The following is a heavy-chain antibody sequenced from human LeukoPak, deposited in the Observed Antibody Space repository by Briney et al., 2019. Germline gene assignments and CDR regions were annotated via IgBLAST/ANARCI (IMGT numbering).Heavy chain of an antibody. D-gene: IGHD5-24*01. J-gene: IGHJ4*02. V-gene: IGHV3-21*01. CDR3: VRDFRTQLDGYSPPYHFDY. CDR2: ISSGGSHI. Sequence: GGSLRLSCAASGFIFSTHSMSWVRQSPGKGLEWVSSISSGGSHIYYADSMKGRFTISRDNAMNSLFLQMNSLRAEDTAVYYCVRDFRTQLDGYSPPYHFDYWGQGALVTVSS. CDR1: GFIFSTHS.